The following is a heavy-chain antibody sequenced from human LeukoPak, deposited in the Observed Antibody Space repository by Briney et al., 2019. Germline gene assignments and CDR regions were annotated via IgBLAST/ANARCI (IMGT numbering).Heavy chain of an antibody. CDR3: AREGADDAFDI. Sequence: ASVKVSCKASGYTFTSYDINWVRQATGQGLEWMGWMNPNSGNTGYAQKFQGRVTMTRNTSISTAYMELSSLRSKDTAVYYCAREGADDAFDIWGQGTMVAVSS. V-gene: IGHV1-8*01. CDR1: GYTFTSYD. CDR2: MNPNSGNT. J-gene: IGHJ3*02.